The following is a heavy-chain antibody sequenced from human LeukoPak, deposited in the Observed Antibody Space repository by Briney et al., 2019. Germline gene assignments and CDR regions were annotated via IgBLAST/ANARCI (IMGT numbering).Heavy chain of an antibody. J-gene: IGHJ4*02. CDR2: IIPIFGTA. V-gene: IGHV1-69*06. D-gene: IGHD3-9*01. CDR1: GGTFSSYA. CDR3: ARSRYDILTGYDY. Sequence: SVKVSCKASGGTFSSYAISWVRQAPGQGLEWMGGIIPIFGTANYAQKFRGRVTITADKSTSTAYMELSSLRSEDTAVYYCARSRYDILTGYDYWGQGTLVTVSS.